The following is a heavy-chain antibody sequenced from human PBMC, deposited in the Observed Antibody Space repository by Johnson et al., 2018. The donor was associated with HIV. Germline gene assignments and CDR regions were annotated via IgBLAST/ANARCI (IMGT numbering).Heavy chain of an antibody. V-gene: IGHV3-30*18. CDR1: GFTFSSYT. J-gene: IGHJ3*02. CDR2: ISNDGTNK. Sequence: QVQVVESGGGLVQPGRSLRLSCAASGFTFSSYTMHWVRQAPGKGLEWVASISNDGTNKFYAESVKGRFTISRDNSRNTLDLQMSSLRPADTAVYYCVKEGTTVTTFLVYHIWGQGTRVTVSS. CDR3: VKEGTTVTTFLVYHI. D-gene: IGHD4-17*01.